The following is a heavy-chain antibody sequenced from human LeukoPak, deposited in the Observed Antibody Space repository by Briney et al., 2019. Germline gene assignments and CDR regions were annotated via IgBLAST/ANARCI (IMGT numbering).Heavy chain of an antibody. J-gene: IGHJ6*03. CDR2: ISYDGSNK. V-gene: IGHV3-30*03. CDR1: GFTFSIYD. D-gene: IGHD5-18*01. Sequence: GGSLRLSCAASGFTFSIYDMHWVRQAPGKGLEWVAVISYDGSNKYYADSVKGRFTISRDNSKNTLYLQMNSLRAEDTAVYYCARYSITFSGYSYGSGPPGMDVWGKGTTVTVSS. CDR3: ARYSITFSGYSYGSGPPGMDV.